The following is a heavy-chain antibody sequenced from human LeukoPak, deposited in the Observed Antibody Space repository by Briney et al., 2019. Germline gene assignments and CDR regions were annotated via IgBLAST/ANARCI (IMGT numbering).Heavy chain of an antibody. CDR1: GFTFSMYW. V-gene: IGHV3-7*04. D-gene: IGHD5-24*01. J-gene: IGHJ4*02. CDR2: IKVDGSEI. CDR3: TRVGYIDEGIDY. Sequence: SGGSLRLSCAASGFTFSMYWMSWVRQAPGKGPEWVANIKVDGSEIYYVDSVKGRFTISRDNAKNSLYLQMNSLRAEDTAIYYCTRVGYIDEGIDYWGQGTLVTVSS.